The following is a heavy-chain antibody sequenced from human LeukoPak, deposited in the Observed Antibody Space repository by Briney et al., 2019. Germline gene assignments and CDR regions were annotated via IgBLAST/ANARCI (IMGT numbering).Heavy chain of an antibody. CDR2: ISGSGGST. CDR1: GFTFSSYA. V-gene: IGHV3-23*01. CDR3: AKLSKAGIAVAGRNY. J-gene: IGHJ4*02. D-gene: IGHD6-19*01. Sequence: GGSLRLSCAASGFTFSSYAMSWVRPAPGKGLEWVSAISGSGGSTYYADSVKGRFTISRDNSKNTLYLQMNSLRAEDTAVYYCAKLSKAGIAVAGRNYWGQGTLVTVSS.